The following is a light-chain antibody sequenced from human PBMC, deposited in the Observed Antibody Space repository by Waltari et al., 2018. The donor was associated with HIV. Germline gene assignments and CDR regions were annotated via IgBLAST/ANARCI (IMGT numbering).Light chain of an antibody. Sequence: QSGLTQPPSVSAAPGQRVTISCSGTRSNIGYNSVSWYQQLPGAAPKLLIYDNEKPPSGIPDRFSASKSGTSVTLGITGLQTGDEATYYCGTWDNGLSEVLFGGGTKLTV. V-gene: IGLV1-51*01. CDR2: DNE. CDR3: GTWDNGLSEVL. CDR1: RSNIGYNS. J-gene: IGLJ2*01.